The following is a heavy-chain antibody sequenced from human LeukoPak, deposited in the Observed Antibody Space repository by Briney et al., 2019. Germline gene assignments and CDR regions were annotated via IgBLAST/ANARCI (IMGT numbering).Heavy chain of an antibody. CDR3: ARLGSVSMPFDY. V-gene: IGHV4-59*08. J-gene: IGHJ4*02. CDR2: SYYSGIT. Sequence: SETLSLTCTVSGGSMNNYYWNWIRQPPGKGLVWIGYSYYSGITNYNPSLKSRVNISLDTSRNQFSLNLSSVTAADTAVYYCARLGSVSMPFDYWGQGTLVTVSS. CDR1: GGSMNNYY. D-gene: IGHD2/OR15-2a*01.